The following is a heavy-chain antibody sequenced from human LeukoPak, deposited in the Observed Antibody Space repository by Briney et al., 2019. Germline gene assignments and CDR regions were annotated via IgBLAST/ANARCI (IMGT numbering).Heavy chain of an antibody. D-gene: IGHD3-3*01. CDR2: IYYSGST. CDR1: GGSISSSSYY. J-gene: IGHJ4*02. CDR3: ARGRGMGYDFWSGYLLDY. Sequence: PSETLSLTCTVSGGSISSSSYYWSWIRQPPGKGLEWIGYIYYSGSTNYNPSLKSRVTISVDTSKNQFSLKLSSVTAADTAVYYCARGRGMGYDFWSGYLLDYWGQGTLVTVSS. V-gene: IGHV4-61*01.